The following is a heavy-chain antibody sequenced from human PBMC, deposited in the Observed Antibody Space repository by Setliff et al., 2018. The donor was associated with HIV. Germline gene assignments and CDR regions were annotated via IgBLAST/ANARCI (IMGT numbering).Heavy chain of an antibody. J-gene: IGHJ4*02. Sequence: SETLSLTCTVSGGSISSTNYFWGWIRQPPGKGLEWIGTIYYHGSTYYNPSLKSRVTISIDTSKNQFSLQLTSETAADTAVYYCVNPSGAMGDFDSWGQGTQVTVSS. CDR1: GGSISSTNYF. V-gene: IGHV4-39*01. CDR2: IYYHGST. D-gene: IGHD3-16*01. CDR3: VNPSGAMGDFDS.